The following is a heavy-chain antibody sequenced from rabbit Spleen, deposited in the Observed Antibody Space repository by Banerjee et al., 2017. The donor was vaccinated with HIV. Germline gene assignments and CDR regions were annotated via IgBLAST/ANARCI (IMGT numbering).Heavy chain of an antibody. CDR2: IYTGSSGST. J-gene: IGHJ6*01. D-gene: IGHD8-1*01. V-gene: IGHV1S40*01. CDR1: GFSFSSNYY. CDR3: ARDTASSFSSYGMDL. Sequence: QSLEESGGDLVKPGASLTLTCTASGFSFSSNYYMCWVRQAPGKGLEWIGCIYTGSSGSTYYASWAKGRLTISKTSSTTVTLQMTRLTAADTATYFCARDTASSFSSYGMDLWGPGTLVTVS.